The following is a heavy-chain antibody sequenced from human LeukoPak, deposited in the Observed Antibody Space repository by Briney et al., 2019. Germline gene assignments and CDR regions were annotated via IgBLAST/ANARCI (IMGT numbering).Heavy chain of an antibody. CDR1: GYTFTSYD. V-gene: IGHV1-8*01. CDR3: ARVRTLGGTYYYGSGSYYNYYYYYMDV. J-gene: IGHJ6*03. D-gene: IGHD3-10*01. Sequence: GASVKVSCKASGYTFTSYDINWVRQATGQGLEWMGWMNPNSGNTGYAQKFQGRVTMTRNTSISTAYMELSSLRSEDTAVYYCARVRTLGGTYYYGSGSYYNYYYYYMDVWGKGTTVTISS. CDR2: MNPNSGNT.